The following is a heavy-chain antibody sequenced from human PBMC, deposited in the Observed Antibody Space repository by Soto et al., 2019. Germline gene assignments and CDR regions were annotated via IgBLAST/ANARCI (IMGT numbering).Heavy chain of an antibody. CDR2: INPSGGST. J-gene: IGHJ6*02. CDR3: AGQLRFLEWFTYYVMDV. Sequence: GASVKVSCKASGYTFTSYYMHWVRQAPGQGLEWMGIINPSGGSTSYAQKFQGRVTMTRDTSTSTVYMELSSLRSEDTAVYYCAGQLRFLEWFTYYVMDVWAQGTKVTVYS. CDR1: GYTFTSYY. D-gene: IGHD3-3*01. V-gene: IGHV1-46*01.